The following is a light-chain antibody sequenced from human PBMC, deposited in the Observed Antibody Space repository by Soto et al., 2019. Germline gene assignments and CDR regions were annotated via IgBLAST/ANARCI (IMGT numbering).Light chain of an antibody. J-gene: IGLJ1*01. CDR3: SSYTSSNSYV. V-gene: IGLV2-14*01. CDR2: DVS. CDR1: SSDVGAYNS. Sequence: QSVLTQPASVSGSPGQSIAISCTGTSSDVGAYNSVSWYQQYPGKAPKLMIHDVSNRPSGVSDRFSGSKSGNTASLTISGFQAEDEADYYCSSYTSSNSYVFGSGTKVTVL.